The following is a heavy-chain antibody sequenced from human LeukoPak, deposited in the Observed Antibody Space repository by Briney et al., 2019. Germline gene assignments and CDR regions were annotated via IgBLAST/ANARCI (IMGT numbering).Heavy chain of an antibody. CDR1: GYTFIDYY. CDR2: MNPKTGDT. J-gene: IGHJ5*02. V-gene: IGHV1-2*02. D-gene: IGHD2-8*01. Sequence: ASVKVSCKASGYTFIDYYIHWVRQAPGQGLECMGWMNPKTGDTRYEEKFQGRVAMTRETSITTAYMELGGLNSDDTAMYFCTGDVIMGYQQGYFDPWGQGTLVTVSS. CDR3: TGDVIMGYQQGYFDP.